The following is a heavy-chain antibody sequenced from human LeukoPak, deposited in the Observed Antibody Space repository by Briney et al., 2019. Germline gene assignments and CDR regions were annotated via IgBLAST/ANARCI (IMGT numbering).Heavy chain of an antibody. D-gene: IGHD2-15*01. CDR2: IIPIFGTA. V-gene: IGHV1-69*01. CDR1: GGTFSSYA. Sequence: SVKVSCKASGGTFSSYAISWVRQAPGQGLEWMGGIIPIFGTANYAQKFQGRVTITADESTSTAYMELSSLRSEDTAVYYCARVGCSGGSCYSLAFDIWGQGTVVTVSS. J-gene: IGHJ3*02. CDR3: ARVGCSGGSCYSLAFDI.